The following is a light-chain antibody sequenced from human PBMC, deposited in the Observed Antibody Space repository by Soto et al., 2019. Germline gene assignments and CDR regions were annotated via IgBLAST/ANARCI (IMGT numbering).Light chain of an antibody. Sequence: QSALTQPRSVSGSPGQSVTISCTGTSSDVGGYNYVSWYQQNPGKALKLMIHDVTKRPSGVPDRFSGSKSGNTASLTISGLQAEDEADYYCCSYAGNYTYVFGTGTKLTVL. J-gene: IGLJ1*01. CDR2: DVT. CDR1: SSDVGGYNY. V-gene: IGLV2-11*01. CDR3: CSYAGNYTYV.